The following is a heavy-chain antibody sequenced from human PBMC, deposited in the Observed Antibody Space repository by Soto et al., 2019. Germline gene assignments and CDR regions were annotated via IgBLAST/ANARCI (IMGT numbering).Heavy chain of an antibody. V-gene: IGHV1-46*01. CDR3: ARVGYSSTGTTLHFHGLDV. Sequence: GASVKVSCKTSGYNFTSHYIHWVRQAPGQRLESMGIIYPRGGSTIYAQKFQGKVTMTRDTSTHTLYMELSSLRSGDTAIYYCARVGYSSTGTTLHFHGLDVWGQGTTVSVSS. J-gene: IGHJ6*02. CDR1: GYNFTSHY. D-gene: IGHD3-22*01. CDR2: IYPRGGST.